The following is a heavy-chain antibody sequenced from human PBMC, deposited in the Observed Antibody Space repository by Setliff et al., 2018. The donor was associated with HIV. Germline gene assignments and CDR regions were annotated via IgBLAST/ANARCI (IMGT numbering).Heavy chain of an antibody. CDR2: IYDHNGYT. CDR3: ARFEVTTVTTRDY. Sequence: SETLSLTCAVSGGSFNRNDWWSWVRQFPGKGLEWIGEIYDHNGYTNYNPSLKSRVTISLDTSRNQFSLKLRSVTAADTAVYYCARFEVTTVTTRDYWGQGTLVTVSS. CDR1: GGSFNRNDW. D-gene: IGHD4-17*01. V-gene: IGHV4-4*02. J-gene: IGHJ4*02.